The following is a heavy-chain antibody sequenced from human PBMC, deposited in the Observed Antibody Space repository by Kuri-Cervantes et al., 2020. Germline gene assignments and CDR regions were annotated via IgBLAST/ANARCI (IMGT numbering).Heavy chain of an antibody. D-gene: IGHD2-2*01. CDR2: TRNKPNSYTT. CDR1: GFTFSDHY. J-gene: IGHJ4*02. Sequence: GESLKISCAASGFTFSDHYMDWVRQAPGKGLEWVGRTRNKPNSYTTEYAASVKGRFTISRDNSKNSLYLQMNSLRAEDTAVYYCAKSVVVPAAPYYFDYWGQGTLVTVSS. V-gene: IGHV3-72*01. CDR3: AKSVVVPAAPYYFDY.